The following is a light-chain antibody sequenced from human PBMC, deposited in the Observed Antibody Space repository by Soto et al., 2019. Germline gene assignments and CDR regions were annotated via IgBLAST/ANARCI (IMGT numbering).Light chain of an antibody. J-gene: IGKJ1*01. CDR2: GAS. V-gene: IGKV3-20*01. CDR1: QSVSSSY. Sequence: EIVLTQSPGTLSLSPGERATLSCRASQSVSSSYLAWYQQKPGQAPRLLIYGASSRATGIPDRCSGSGSETDFTLTISSLEPEDFAVYYCQQYGSSSWTCGQGTQVEIK. CDR3: QQYGSSSWT.